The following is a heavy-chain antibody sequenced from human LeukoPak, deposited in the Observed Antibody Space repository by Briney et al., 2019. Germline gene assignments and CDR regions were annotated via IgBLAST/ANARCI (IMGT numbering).Heavy chain of an antibody. D-gene: IGHD3-9*01. V-gene: IGHV1-2*02. CDR3: ARTLSPYYDILTGYYHSFDY. J-gene: IGHJ4*02. Sequence: ASVKVSCKASGYTFTGYYMHWVLQAPGQGLEWMGWINPNSGGTNYAQKFQGRVTMTRDTSISTAYMELSRLRSDDTAVYYCARTLSPYYDILTGYYHSFDYWGQGTLVTVSS. CDR1: GYTFTGYY. CDR2: INPNSGGT.